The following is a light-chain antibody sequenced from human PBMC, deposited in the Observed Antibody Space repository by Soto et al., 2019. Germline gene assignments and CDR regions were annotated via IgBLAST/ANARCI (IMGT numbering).Light chain of an antibody. Sequence: QSVLTQPPSASGTAGQRVTISCSGSSSNIGSNYVYGYQQLPGMAPKLLIYSNIHRPSGVPDRFSGSKSGTSASLAISGLRSEDEADYYCAAWDDSLSRAVFGGGTQLTVL. CDR2: SNI. J-gene: IGLJ7*01. CDR1: SSNIGSNY. V-gene: IGLV1-47*02. CDR3: AAWDDSLSRAV.